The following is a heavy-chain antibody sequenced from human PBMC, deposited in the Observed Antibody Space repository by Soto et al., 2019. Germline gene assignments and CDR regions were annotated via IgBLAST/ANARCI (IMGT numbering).Heavy chain of an antibody. J-gene: IGHJ4*02. CDR1: DGSSSGYY. V-gene: IGHV4-34*01. Sequence: SETLSLTCTVYDGSSSGYYWSWVRQPPGKGLEWIGEINPSGSTNYNPSLKSRVTISVDTSNNQFSLNVNSVTAADTAVYYCARLRYSGYYYWYFDYWGRGTLVTVSS. CDR2: INPSGST. CDR3: ARLRYSGYYYWYFDY. D-gene: IGHD5-12*01.